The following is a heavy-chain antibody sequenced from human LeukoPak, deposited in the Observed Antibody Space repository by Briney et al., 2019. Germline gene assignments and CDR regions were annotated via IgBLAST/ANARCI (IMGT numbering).Heavy chain of an antibody. CDR3: VKYGADV. D-gene: IGHD3-10*01. Sequence: PGGSLRLSCAASGFTFSNYGMHWVRQAPGKGLEWVAVISYDGSNKYYADSVKGRFTISRDNSKNTLYLQMNSLRAEDTAVYYCVKYGADVWGQGTTVTVSS. J-gene: IGHJ6*02. CDR2: ISYDGSNK. CDR1: GFTFSNYG. V-gene: IGHV3-30*18.